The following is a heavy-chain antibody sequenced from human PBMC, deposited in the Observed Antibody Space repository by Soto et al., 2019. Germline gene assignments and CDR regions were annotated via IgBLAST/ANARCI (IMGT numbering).Heavy chain of an antibody. J-gene: IGHJ6*02. Sequence: ASVKVSCKASGYSFTDYHIHWVRQAPGQGLEWLGRINPKSGGTSTAQKFQGWVTMTTDTSISTASMELTRLTSDDTAIYYCARGDSTDCSNGVCSFFYNHDMDVWGQGTTGTV. CDR2: INPKSGGT. D-gene: IGHD2-8*01. V-gene: IGHV1-2*04. CDR3: ARGDSTDCSNGVCSFFYNHDMDV. CDR1: GYSFTDYH.